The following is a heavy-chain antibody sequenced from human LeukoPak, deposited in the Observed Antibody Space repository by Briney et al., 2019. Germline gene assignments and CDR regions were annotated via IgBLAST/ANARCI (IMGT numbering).Heavy chain of an antibody. CDR2: ISYDGSNK. CDR3: ARDDYSNYSWFDP. Sequence: PGRSLRLSCAASGFTFSSYGMHWVRQAPGKGLEWVAVISYDGSNKYYADSVKGRFTISRDNSKNTLYLQMNSLRAEDTAVYYCARDDYSNYSWFDPWGQGTLVTVSS. D-gene: IGHD4-11*01. CDR1: GFTFSSYG. J-gene: IGHJ5*02. V-gene: IGHV3-30*03.